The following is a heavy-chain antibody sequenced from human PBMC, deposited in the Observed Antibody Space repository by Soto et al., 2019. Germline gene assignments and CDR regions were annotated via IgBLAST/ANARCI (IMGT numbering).Heavy chain of an antibody. CDR3: VGRHVSATGIDWFDP. J-gene: IGHJ5*02. V-gene: IGHV1-3*01. D-gene: IGHD6-13*01. CDR1: GYTFTNYG. CDR2: INAANGDT. Sequence: QVQLVQSGTEVKKPGTSVKVSCKASGYTFTNYGLHWVRQAPGQRLEWMGWINAANGDTKYSPKFQGGVTITRDTSASTAYMELSSLRSEDTAVYYCVGRHVSATGIDWFDPWGQGTLVTVSS.